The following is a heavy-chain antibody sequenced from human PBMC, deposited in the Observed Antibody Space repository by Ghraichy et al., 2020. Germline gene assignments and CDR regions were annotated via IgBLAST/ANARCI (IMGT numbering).Heavy chain of an antibody. J-gene: IGHJ3*02. CDR3: ARLMMIAPLYAFDI. D-gene: IGHD3-16*01. CDR1: GGSIRDDNW. CDR2: IYHHGAT. Sequence: SETLSLTCAVSGGSIRDDNWWIWIRQTPGKGLEWIGEIYHHGATNYNPSLNSRVTISVDQTKNEFSLKLSSVTAADTAVYYCARLMMIAPLYAFDIWGQGTIVTVSS. V-gene: IGHV4-4*02.